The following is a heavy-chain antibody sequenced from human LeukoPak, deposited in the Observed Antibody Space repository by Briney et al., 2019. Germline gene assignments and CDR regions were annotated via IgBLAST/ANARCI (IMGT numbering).Heavy chain of an antibody. V-gene: IGHV4-59*12. Sequence: PSETLSLTCTVSGGSISSYYWSWIRQPPGKGLEWIGYIYYSGSTNYNPSLKSRVTISVDTSKNQFSLKLSSVTAADTAVYYCARDMPYDSSGYYYYFDYWGQGTLVTVSS. CDR2: IYYSGST. CDR3: ARDMPYDSSGYYYYFDY. D-gene: IGHD3-22*01. CDR1: GGSISSYY. J-gene: IGHJ4*02.